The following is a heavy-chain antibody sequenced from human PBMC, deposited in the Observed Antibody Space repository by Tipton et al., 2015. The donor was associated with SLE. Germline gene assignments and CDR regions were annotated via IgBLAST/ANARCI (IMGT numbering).Heavy chain of an antibody. V-gene: IGHV4-34*01. D-gene: IGHD2-21*01. CDR1: GGSFSGYY. Sequence: GLVKPSETLSLTCAVYGGSFSGYYWTWIRQPPGKGLEWIGEINHSGSTNYNPSLKSRVTISVDTSKNQFSLKLSSVTAADTAVYYCARYIVVVRYFGYWGQGTLVTVSS. J-gene: IGHJ4*02. CDR3: ARYIVVVRYFGY. CDR2: INHSGST.